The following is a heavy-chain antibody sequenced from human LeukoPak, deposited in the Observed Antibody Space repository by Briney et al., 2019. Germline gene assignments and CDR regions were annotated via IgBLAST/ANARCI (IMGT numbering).Heavy chain of an antibody. CDR1: GFNFRDYG. Sequence: GGSLRLSCEASGFNFRDYGMNWVRQAPGKGLEWVSGITASARTTYYADSVKGRFTIYSDNSKNTLSLQMSSLRAEDTAVYYCAKDLDGSGMYGGTDSWGQGTPVTVSS. CDR3: AKDLDGSGMYGGTDS. CDR2: ITASARTT. D-gene: IGHD6-19*01. J-gene: IGHJ4*02. V-gene: IGHV3-23*01.